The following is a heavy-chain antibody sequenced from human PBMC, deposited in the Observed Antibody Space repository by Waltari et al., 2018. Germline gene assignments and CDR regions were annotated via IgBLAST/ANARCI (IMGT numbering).Heavy chain of an antibody. CDR2: IIPIFGTA. V-gene: IGHV1-69*14. CDR1: GGTFSSYA. Sequence: QVQLVQSGAEVKKPGSSVKVSCKASGGTFSSYAISWVRQAPGQGLEWMGGIIPIFGTANYAQKFQCRVTITADKSTSTAYMELSSLISEDTAVYYCARGAEGGGSYRYPRYYYMDVWGKGTTVTVSS. D-gene: IGHD3-16*02. CDR3: ARGAEGGGSYRYPRYYYMDV. J-gene: IGHJ6*03.